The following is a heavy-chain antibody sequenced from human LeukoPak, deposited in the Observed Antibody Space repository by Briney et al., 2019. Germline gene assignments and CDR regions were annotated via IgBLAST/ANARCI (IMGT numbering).Heavy chain of an antibody. CDR2: IKNDGSMT. Sequence: GGSLRLSCAASGFTFSSYWMHWVRQALGKGPVWVSPIKNDGSMTNYADSVQGRFTISRDNAKDTLYLQMNSLRADDTAVYYCAFYGSGVYWGQGALVTVSS. CDR1: GFTFSSYW. CDR3: AFYGSGVY. D-gene: IGHD3-10*01. V-gene: IGHV3-74*01. J-gene: IGHJ4*02.